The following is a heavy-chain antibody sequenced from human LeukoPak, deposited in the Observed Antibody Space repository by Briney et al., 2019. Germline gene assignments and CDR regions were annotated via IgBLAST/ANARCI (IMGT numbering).Heavy chain of an antibody. D-gene: IGHD6-6*01. CDR2: VSGSGAVS. CDR3: AKGSNSSPRIFHGS. V-gene: IGHV3-23*01. Sequence: GGSLRLSCTASGFTFNNYAMTWVRQAPGKGLEWVSTVSGSGAVSYHADSVKGRFSISRDNSKNTLYVQMNSLRAEDTAVYYCAKGSNSSPRIFHGSWGQGTLVTVSS. CDR1: GFTFNNYA. J-gene: IGHJ5*02.